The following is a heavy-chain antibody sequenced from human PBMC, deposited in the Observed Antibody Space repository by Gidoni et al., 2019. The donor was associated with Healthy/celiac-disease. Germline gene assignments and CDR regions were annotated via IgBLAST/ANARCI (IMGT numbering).Heavy chain of an antibody. CDR3: ARGSRYCSGGSCYSVLDY. V-gene: IGHV1-2*04. CDR2: INPNSGGT. CDR1: GYTFPGYY. J-gene: IGHJ4*02. D-gene: IGHD2-15*01. Sequence: QVQLVQSGAEVKKPGASVKVSCKASGYTFPGYYMHWVRQAPGQGLEWMGWINPNSGGTNYAQKFQGWVTMTRDTSISTAYMELSRLRSDDTAVYYCARGSRYCSGGSCYSVLDYWGQGTLVTVSS.